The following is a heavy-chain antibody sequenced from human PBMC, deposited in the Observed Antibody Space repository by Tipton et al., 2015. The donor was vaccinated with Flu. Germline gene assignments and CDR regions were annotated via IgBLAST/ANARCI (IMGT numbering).Heavy chain of an antibody. Sequence: TLSLTCTVSGGSISSGSYYWSWIRQHPGKGLEWIGYIYYSGSTYYNPSLKSRVTISVDTSKNQFSLKLSSVTAADTAVYYCARDGVYGPVDYWGQGTLVTVSS. D-gene: IGHD3-10*01. CDR3: ARDGVYGPVDY. CDR2: IYYSGST. CDR1: GGSISSGSYY. J-gene: IGHJ4*02. V-gene: IGHV4-31*03.